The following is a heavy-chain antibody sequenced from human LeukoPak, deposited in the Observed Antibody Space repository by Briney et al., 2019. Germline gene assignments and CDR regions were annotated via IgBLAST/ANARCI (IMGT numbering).Heavy chain of an antibody. V-gene: IGHV4-39*01. D-gene: IGHD1-7*01. CDR1: GDSNSRRTYY. Sequence: SETLSLTCTVAGDSNSRRTYYWGWFRQPPGKGLEWIGSMYYDGSTHYHPSLKSRVTISEGTAKNELSLKLNSVTAADTAVYYCARNWNYGSGPFDIWGPGIMVIVSP. CDR2: MYYDGST. CDR3: ARNWNYGSGPFDI. J-gene: IGHJ3*02.